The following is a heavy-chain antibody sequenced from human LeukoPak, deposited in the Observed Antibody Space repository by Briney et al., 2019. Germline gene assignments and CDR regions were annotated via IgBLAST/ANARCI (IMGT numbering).Heavy chain of an antibody. CDR2: IFYSVTT. Sequence: SETLSLTCTVSGGSISSYYWSWIRQPPGKGLEWIGFIFYSVTTNYNPSLKSRVTISVDTSKNQFSLKLSSVTAADTAVYYCARGGWNKFDYWGQGTLVTVSS. D-gene: IGHD3-22*01. J-gene: IGHJ4*02. CDR1: GGSISSYY. V-gene: IGHV4-59*01. CDR3: ARGGWNKFDY.